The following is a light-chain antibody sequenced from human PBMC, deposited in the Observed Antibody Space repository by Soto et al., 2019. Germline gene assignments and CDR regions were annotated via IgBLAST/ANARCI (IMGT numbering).Light chain of an antibody. CDR3: SSYTSINTRHVV. V-gene: IGLV2-14*01. Sequence: QSALTQPASVSGSPGQSITISCTGTSSDIGDYDSVSWYQQHPDKAPKLIIYEVNNRPSGVSDRFSGSKSGNTASLTISGLQAEDEAHYYCSSYTSINTRHVVFGGGTKVTVL. CDR2: EVN. CDR1: SSDIGDYDS. J-gene: IGLJ2*01.